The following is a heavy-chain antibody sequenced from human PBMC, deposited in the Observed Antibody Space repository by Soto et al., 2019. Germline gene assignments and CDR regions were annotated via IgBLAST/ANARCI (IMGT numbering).Heavy chain of an antibody. J-gene: IGHJ4*02. Sequence: GGSLRLSCAASGFTFSSYAMSWVRQAPGKGLEWVSAISGSGGSTYYADSVKGRFTISRDNSKNTLYLQMNSLRAEDTAVYYCAKGTRRYCSGGSCYYFDYWGQGTLVTVSS. CDR1: GFTFSSYA. V-gene: IGHV3-23*01. CDR3: AKGTRRYCSGGSCYYFDY. CDR2: ISGSGGST. D-gene: IGHD2-15*01.